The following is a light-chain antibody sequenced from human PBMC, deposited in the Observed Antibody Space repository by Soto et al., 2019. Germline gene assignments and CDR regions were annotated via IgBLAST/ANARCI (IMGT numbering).Light chain of an antibody. V-gene: IGKV1-39*01. CDR2: AAS. Sequence: DIQMTQSPSSLSASVGDRVTITCRASQSISSYLNWYQQKPGKAPKLLIYAASSLQSGVASRSSGSGSKTDFPLPIRSLQPEDFATYHCQQSYSTPPTFGQGTKLEIK. CDR1: QSISSY. J-gene: IGKJ2*01. CDR3: QQSYSTPPT.